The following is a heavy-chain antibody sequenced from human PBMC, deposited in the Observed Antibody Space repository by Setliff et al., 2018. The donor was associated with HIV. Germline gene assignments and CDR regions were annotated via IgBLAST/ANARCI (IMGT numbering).Heavy chain of an antibody. CDR3: ARPSLGIGGGSIFDF. CDR2: IHYSGSI. Sequence: NPSETLSLTCTVSGASFSRGSYYWGWVRQSPGKGLEWIGNIHYSGSIYYNPSLKSRVTISVDTSKNQFALRLSSVTAADTAVYHCARPSLGIGGGSIFDFWGQGILVTVSS. CDR1: GASFSRGSYY. D-gene: IGHD3-3*01. J-gene: IGHJ4*02. V-gene: IGHV4-39*01.